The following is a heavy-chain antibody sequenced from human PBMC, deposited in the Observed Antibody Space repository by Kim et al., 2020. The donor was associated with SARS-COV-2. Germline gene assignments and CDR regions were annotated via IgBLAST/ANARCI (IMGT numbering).Heavy chain of an antibody. CDR3: ARDAFGSIDF. Sequence: YYADSVKGRFTISRDNSKNTLFLQMNSLGVEDTAVYFCARDAFGSIDFWGQGTQVTVSS. V-gene: IGHV3-30*03. J-gene: IGHJ4*02. D-gene: IGHD2-15*01.